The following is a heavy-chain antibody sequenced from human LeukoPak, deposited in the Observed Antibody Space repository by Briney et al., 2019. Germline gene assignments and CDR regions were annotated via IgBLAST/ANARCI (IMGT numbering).Heavy chain of an antibody. CDR3: ARGRGQGSSKDY. Sequence: SETLSLTCAVYGGSFSGYYWSWIRQPPGKGLEWIGEINHSGNTNYNPSLKSRVTISVDTSKNQFSLKLSSVTAADTAVYYCARGRGQGSSKDYWGQGTLVTVSS. D-gene: IGHD3-10*01. CDR2: INHSGNT. CDR1: GGSFSGYY. V-gene: IGHV4-34*01. J-gene: IGHJ4*02.